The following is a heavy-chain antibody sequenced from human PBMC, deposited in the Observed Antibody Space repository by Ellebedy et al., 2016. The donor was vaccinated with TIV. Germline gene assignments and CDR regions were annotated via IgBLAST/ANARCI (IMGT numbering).Heavy chain of an antibody. V-gene: IGHV3-21*01. CDR1: GFTFSSYS. Sequence: GGSLRLSCAASGFTFSSYSMNWVRQAPGKGLEWVSSISSSSSYIYYADSVKGRFTISRDNAKNSLYLQMNSLRAEDTAVYYCASQALYSGYAQPFDYWGQGTLVTVSS. D-gene: IGHD5-12*01. CDR2: ISSSSSYI. J-gene: IGHJ4*02. CDR3: ASQALYSGYAQPFDY.